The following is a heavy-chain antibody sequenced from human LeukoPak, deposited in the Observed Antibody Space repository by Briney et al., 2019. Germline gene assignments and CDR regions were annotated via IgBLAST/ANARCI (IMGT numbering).Heavy chain of an antibody. J-gene: IGHJ4*02. CDR3: ARDISGSYTVDY. D-gene: IGHD1-26*01. CDR1: GFTFRNYG. Sequence: GRSLRLSCEASGFTFRNYGVHWVRQAPGKGLDWVAVIQYDGSTKYYADSVKGRFTISRDNSRNTLDLQMNSLRAEDTAIYYCARDISGSYTVDYWGQGVLVTVSS. CDR2: IQYDGSTK. V-gene: IGHV3-30*03.